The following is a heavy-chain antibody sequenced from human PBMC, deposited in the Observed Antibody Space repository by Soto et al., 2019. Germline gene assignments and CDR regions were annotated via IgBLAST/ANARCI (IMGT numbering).Heavy chain of an antibody. CDR2: IGSSSSTI. CDR1: GFTFSSYS. Sequence: EVQLVESGGGLVQPGGSLRLACAASGFTFSSYSINWVRQAPGKGLEWPSHIGSSSSTIYYADSVKGRFTISRDNAKNSLYLQMNSLRDEDTAVYYGARDEPITIFGVGRGFDYWGQGTLVTVSS. V-gene: IGHV3-48*02. J-gene: IGHJ4*02. CDR3: ARDEPITIFGVGRGFDY. D-gene: IGHD3-3*01.